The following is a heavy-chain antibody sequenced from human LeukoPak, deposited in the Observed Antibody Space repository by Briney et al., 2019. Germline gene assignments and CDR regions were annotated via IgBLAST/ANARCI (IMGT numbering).Heavy chain of an antibody. V-gene: IGHV4-30-4*02. D-gene: IGHD2-21*02. CDR2: IYYSGST. J-gene: IGHJ4*02. CDR3: ARRGVVTASPFDY. CDR1: GGSFSGYY. Sequence: SETLSLTCAVYGGSFSGYYWNWIRQPPGKGLEWIGYIYYSGSTYYNPSLKSRVTISVDTSKNQFSLNLSSVTAADTAVYFCARRGVVTASPFDYWGQGTLVTVSS.